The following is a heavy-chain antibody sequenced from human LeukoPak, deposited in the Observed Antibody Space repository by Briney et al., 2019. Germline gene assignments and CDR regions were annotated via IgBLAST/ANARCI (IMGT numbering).Heavy chain of an antibody. Sequence: GRSLRLSCEASGLTFSDYGMHWVRQAPGKGLEWVAVISYDGRNKYYRDSAKGRFSISRDNSRNTLYLQMNSLRAEDTAMYYCAKIPNGPKVYWIDPWGQGTLVTVSS. CDR1: GLTFSDYG. D-gene: IGHD1-14*01. V-gene: IGHV3-30*18. CDR3: AKIPNGPKVYWIDP. CDR2: ISYDGRNK. J-gene: IGHJ5*02.